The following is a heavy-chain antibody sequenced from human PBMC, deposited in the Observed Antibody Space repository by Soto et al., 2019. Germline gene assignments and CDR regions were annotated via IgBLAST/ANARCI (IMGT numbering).Heavy chain of an antibody. CDR1: GFTFADWW. CDR2: IKGDGSRI. D-gene: IGHD6-13*01. Sequence: DVQLVESGGGLFQPGGSLRLSCAASGFTFADWWMHWVRQAPGKGLVWVSRIKGDGSRINFADFVKGRFTVSRDNAKNTVYLQVNSLPAEDTAVYYCAKDLHDPAADRWGQGTLVIVSS. CDR3: AKDLHDPAADR. J-gene: IGHJ5*02. V-gene: IGHV3-74*01.